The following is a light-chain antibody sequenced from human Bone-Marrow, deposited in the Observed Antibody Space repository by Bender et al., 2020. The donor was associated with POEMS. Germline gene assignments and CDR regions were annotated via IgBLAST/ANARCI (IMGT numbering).Light chain of an antibody. CDR3: QSYDNSLGGWV. V-gene: IGLV1-40*01. CDR2: DVS. CDR1: NSDIGAYNY. J-gene: IGLJ3*02. Sequence: QSVLTQPPSVSGAPGQRVTISCTGTNSDIGAYNYVSWYQQYAGRAPKLMIYDVSHRPSGVPDRFSGSKSGTSASLAITGLQAEDEGDYYCQSYDNSLGGWVFGGGTKLTVL.